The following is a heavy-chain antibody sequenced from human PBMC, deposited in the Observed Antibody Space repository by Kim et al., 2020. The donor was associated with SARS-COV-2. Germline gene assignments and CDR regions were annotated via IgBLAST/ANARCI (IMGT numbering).Heavy chain of an antibody. CDR3: ARDQLAAAGTFRFQGRGWFDP. V-gene: IGHV4-34*01. J-gene: IGHJ5*02. D-gene: IGHD6-13*01. CDR1: GGSFSGYY. Sequence: SETLSLTCAVYGGSFSGYYWSWIRQPPGKGLEWIGEINHSGSTNYNPSLKSRFTISVDTSKNQFSLKLSSVTAADTALYYCARDQLAAAGTFRFQGRGWFDPWGQGTLVTVSS. CDR2: INHSGST.